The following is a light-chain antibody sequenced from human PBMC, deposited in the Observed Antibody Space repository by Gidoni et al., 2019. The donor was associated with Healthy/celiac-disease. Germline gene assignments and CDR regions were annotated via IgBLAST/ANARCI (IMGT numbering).Light chain of an antibody. J-gene: IGKJ3*01. CDR2: AAS. Sequence: DIQMTPSPSSLSASVGDRVTITCRASQSISSYLNWYQQKPGKAPKLLIYAASSLQSGVPSRFSGSGSGTDFTLTISSLQPEDFATDYCQQSYSTPPLFGPGTKVDIK. CDR3: QQSYSTPPL. CDR1: QSISSY. V-gene: IGKV1-39*01.